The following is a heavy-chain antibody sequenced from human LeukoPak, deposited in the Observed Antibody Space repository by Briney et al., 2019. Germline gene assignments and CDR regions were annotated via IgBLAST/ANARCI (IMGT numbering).Heavy chain of an antibody. CDR3: ATTRGFDY. CDR2: IKEDGGEK. V-gene: IGHV3-7*03. J-gene: IGHJ4*02. D-gene: IGHD1-1*01. CDR1: GFTFSRYW. Sequence: GGSLRLSCAASGFTFSRYWMSWVRQTPGKGLEWVANIKEDGGEKYYVDSVKGRFTISRDNAKSSLFLQMNSLRTEDTAVYYCATTRGFDYWGQGTPVTVSS.